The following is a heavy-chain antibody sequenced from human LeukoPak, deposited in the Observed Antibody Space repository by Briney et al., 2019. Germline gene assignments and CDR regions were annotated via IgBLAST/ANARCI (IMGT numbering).Heavy chain of an antibody. CDR3: ARSQDIVATMDFDY. CDR2: INDDTP. Sequence: PGGSLRLSCTTSGFNFNTYSMSWVRQSPGKGLEWVSAINDDTPYYADSVKGRFTISRDNAKNSPYLQMNSLRAEDTAVYYCARSQDIVATMDFDYWGQGTLVTVSP. D-gene: IGHD5-12*01. J-gene: IGHJ4*02. V-gene: IGHV3/OR16-8*01. CDR1: GFNFNTYS.